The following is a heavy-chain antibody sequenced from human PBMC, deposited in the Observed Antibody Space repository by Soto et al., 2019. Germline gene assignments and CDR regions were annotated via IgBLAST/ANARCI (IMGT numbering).Heavy chain of an antibody. Sequence: SETLSLTCSVSGASIGSGVDYWSWIRKSPGKGLEWIGYISDSGSTFYNPSLRSRLTIALDTSKNHFSLKLNSVTAADTAVNYCAKYQPPEFDPWGQGTPVTVS. CDR1: GASIGSGVDY. J-gene: IGHJ5*02. CDR2: ISDSGST. CDR3: AKYQPPEFDP. D-gene: IGHD2-2*01. V-gene: IGHV4-30-4*08.